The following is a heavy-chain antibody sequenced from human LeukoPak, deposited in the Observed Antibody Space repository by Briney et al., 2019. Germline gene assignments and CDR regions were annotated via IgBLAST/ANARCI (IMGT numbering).Heavy chain of an antibody. CDR3: ASSVSSRWAIIDY. Sequence: APVKVTCKASGYTFTAYYMHWVRQAPGQGLERLGCINPNSGGTNYAQKFQGRVTMTRDTSITTAYMELSRLSSDDTAVYYCASSVSSRWAIIDYWGQGTLVTVSS. CDR1: GYTFTAYY. CDR2: INPNSGGT. D-gene: IGHD6-13*01. J-gene: IGHJ4*02. V-gene: IGHV1-2*02.